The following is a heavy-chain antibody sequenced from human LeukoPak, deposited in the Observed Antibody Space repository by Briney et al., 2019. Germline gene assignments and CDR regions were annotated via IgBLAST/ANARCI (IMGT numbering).Heavy chain of an antibody. CDR3: ARAGVSYDSSGYYDY. D-gene: IGHD3-22*01. V-gene: IGHV1-69*13. J-gene: IGHJ4*02. CDR1: GGTFSSYA. Sequence: SVKVSCKASGGTFSSYAISWVRQAPGQGLEWMGGIIPIFGTGNYAQKFQGRVTITADESTSTAYMELSSLRSEDTAVYYCARAGVSYDSSGYYDYWGQGTLVTVSS. CDR2: IIPIFGTG.